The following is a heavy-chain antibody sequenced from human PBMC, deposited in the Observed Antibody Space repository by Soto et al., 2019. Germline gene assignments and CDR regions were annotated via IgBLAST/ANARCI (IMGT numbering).Heavy chain of an antibody. D-gene: IGHD6-13*01. Sequence: ASVKVSCKASGYTFTGYYMHWVRQAPGQGLEWMGWINPNSGGTNYAQKFQGRVTMTRDTSIITAYMELSRLRSDDTAVYYCARDRGIAAAGDYWGQGTLVTVSS. J-gene: IGHJ4*02. CDR2: INPNSGGT. CDR1: GYTFTGYY. CDR3: ARDRGIAAAGDY. V-gene: IGHV1-2*02.